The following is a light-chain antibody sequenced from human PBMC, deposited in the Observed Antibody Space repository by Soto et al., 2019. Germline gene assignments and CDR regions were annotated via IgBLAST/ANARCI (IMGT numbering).Light chain of an antibody. CDR1: QSVSTN. CDR3: QQYNTWPPRYT. Sequence: EIVMTQSPAALSVSPGEKVTLSCRASQSVSTNLGWYQQKTVQAPRLLIYDASTRATGVPARFSGSGSATEFTITISRLQSEDFAVYYCQQYNTWPPRYTFGQGTKLEIK. CDR2: DAS. J-gene: IGKJ2*01. V-gene: IGKV3-15*01.